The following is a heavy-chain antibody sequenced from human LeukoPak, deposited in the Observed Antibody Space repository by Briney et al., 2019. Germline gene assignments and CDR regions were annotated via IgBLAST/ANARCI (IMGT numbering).Heavy chain of an antibody. CDR2: IYTGGTT. V-gene: IGHV3-53*01. CDR1: GFTVSSNY. D-gene: IGHD7-27*01. J-gene: IGHJ4*02. Sequence: GSLRLSCAASGFTVSSNYMSWVRQAPGKGLEWVSVIYTGGTTYYADSVKGRFTISRDNSKNTVYLQVSSLEAEDTAVYYYARARIDWGVFDYWGQGTLVTVSS. CDR3: ARARIDWGVFDY.